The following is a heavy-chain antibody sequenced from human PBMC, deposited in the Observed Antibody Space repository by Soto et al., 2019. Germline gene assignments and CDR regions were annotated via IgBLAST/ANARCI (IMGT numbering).Heavy chain of an antibody. D-gene: IGHD4-17*01. CDR3: ARDQDYGELYWYFDL. Sequence: QVQLVQSGAEVKKPGASVKVSCKASGYTFTSYGISWVRQAPGQGLEWMGWISAYNGNTNYAKKLQGRVTMTTDTSTSTAYMELRTLRSDDTAVYYCARDQDYGELYWYFDLWGRGTLVTVSS. CDR1: GYTFTSYG. J-gene: IGHJ2*01. V-gene: IGHV1-18*01. CDR2: ISAYNGNT.